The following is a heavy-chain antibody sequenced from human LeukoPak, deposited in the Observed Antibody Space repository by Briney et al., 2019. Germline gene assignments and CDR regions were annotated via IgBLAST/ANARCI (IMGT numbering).Heavy chain of an antibody. D-gene: IGHD6-13*01. CDR1: GFTFSSYW. CDR2: IKQDGSDK. V-gene: IGHV3-7*01. CDR3: ARGGTLGTFDF. Sequence: GGSLRLSCAASGFTFSSYWMSWVRQPPGKGLEWVAHIKQDGSDKFYVDSVKGRFTISRDNANNSLYVQMHNLKVEDTAVYYCARGGTLGTFDFWGQGTLVTVSS. J-gene: IGHJ4*02.